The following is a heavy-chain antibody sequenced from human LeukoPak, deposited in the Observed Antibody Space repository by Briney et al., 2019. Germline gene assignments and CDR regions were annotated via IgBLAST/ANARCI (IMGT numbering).Heavy chain of an antibody. CDR2: IYYSGST. CDR3: ARYGSGSYYNVFDY. J-gene: IGHJ4*02. CDR1: GGSISSSSYY. V-gene: IGHV4-39*07. D-gene: IGHD3-10*01. Sequence: SETLSLTCTVSGGSISSSSYYWGWIRQPPGKGLEWIGSIYYSGSTYYNPSLKSRVTISVDTSKNQFSLKLSSVTAADTAVYYCARYGSGSYYNVFDYWGQGTLVTVSS.